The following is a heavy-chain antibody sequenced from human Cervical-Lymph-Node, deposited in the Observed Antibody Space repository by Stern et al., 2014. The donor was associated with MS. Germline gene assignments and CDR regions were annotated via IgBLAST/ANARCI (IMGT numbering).Heavy chain of an antibody. Sequence: EVQLLESGGGLVQPGGSLRLSCAASGFTFSSYAMSWARQAPGKGLEWVSAISGSGGSTYYADSVKGRFTISRDNSKNTLYLQMNSLRAEDTAVYYCANRYGDYGTLDYWGQGTLVTISS. CDR1: GFTFSSYA. D-gene: IGHD4-17*01. CDR2: ISGSGGST. V-gene: IGHV3-23*01. J-gene: IGHJ4*02. CDR3: ANRYGDYGTLDY.